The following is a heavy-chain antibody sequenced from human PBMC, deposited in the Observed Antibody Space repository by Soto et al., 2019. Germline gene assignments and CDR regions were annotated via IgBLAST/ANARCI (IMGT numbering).Heavy chain of an antibody. D-gene: IGHD3-22*01. CDR1: GYSFRNNW. J-gene: IGHJ4*02. Sequence: PGESLKISCNGSGYSFRNNWITWVRQMPGEGLDWLGRIDLSDSYKSYSPPFQGHVSFSADTSINTAYLQWSSLRASDTAMYYCARHGGGHYDSSGYHYALDYWGQGTPVTVSS. CDR2: IDLSDSYK. V-gene: IGHV5-10-1*01. CDR3: ARHGGGHYDSSGYHYALDY.